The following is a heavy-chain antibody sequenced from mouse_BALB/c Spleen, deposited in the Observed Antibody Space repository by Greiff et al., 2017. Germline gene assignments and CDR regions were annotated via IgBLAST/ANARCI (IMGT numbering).Heavy chain of an antibody. CDR1: GFSLTSYG. V-gene: IGHV2-2*02. D-gene: IGHD1-1*01. Sequence: QVQLKQSGPGLVQPSQSLSITCTVSGFSLTSYGVHWVRQSPGKGLEWLGVIWSGGSTDYNAAFISRLSISKDNSKSQVFFKMNSLQANDTAIYYCARNRVVATYAYYAMDYWGQGTSVTVSS. J-gene: IGHJ4*01. CDR3: ARNRVVATYAYYAMDY. CDR2: IWSGGST.